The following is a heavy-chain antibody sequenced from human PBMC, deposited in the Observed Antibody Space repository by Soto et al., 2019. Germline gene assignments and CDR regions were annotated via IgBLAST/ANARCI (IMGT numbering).Heavy chain of an antibody. J-gene: IGHJ5*02. Sequence: SETLSLTCTGSGGSISSSSYYWGWIRQPPGKGLEWIGSIYYSGSTYYNPSLKSRVTISVDTSKNQFSLKLSSVTAADTAVYYCARQPLSGYEHLFNWFDPWGQGTLVTVSS. V-gene: IGHV4-39*01. D-gene: IGHD5-12*01. CDR3: ARQPLSGYEHLFNWFDP. CDR2: IYYSGST. CDR1: GGSISSSSYY.